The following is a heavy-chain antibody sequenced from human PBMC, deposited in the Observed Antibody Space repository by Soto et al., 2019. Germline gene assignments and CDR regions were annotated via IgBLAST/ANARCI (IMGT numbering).Heavy chain of an antibody. J-gene: IGHJ4*02. CDR2: IIPILGTA. D-gene: IGHD3-22*01. CDR1: GGSFSSFS. Sequence: QVILAQSGAEVKKPGSSVKVSCKVSGGSFSSFSINWVRQAPGQRFEWMGGIIPILGTANFTQKFQDRVTFTADESTATAYMTLSSLTSGDTAFYYCTSFDSNGYYPQNHYWGPGTQVTVSS. CDR3: TSFDSNGYYPQNHY. V-gene: IGHV1-69*01.